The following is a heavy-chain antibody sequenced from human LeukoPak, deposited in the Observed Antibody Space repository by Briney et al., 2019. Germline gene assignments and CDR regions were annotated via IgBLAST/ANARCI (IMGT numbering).Heavy chain of an antibody. J-gene: IGHJ6*03. CDR1: GGSISSYY. Sequence: SETLSLTCTVSGGSISSYYWSWIRQPPGKGLEWIGYIYYSGSTNYNPSLKSRVTISVDTSKTQFSLRLSSVTAADTAVYYCAREDSGSYYNYYYFYMDVWGKGTTVTISS. CDR3: AREDSGSYYNYYYFYMDV. D-gene: IGHD3-10*01. CDR2: IYYSGST. V-gene: IGHV4-59*12.